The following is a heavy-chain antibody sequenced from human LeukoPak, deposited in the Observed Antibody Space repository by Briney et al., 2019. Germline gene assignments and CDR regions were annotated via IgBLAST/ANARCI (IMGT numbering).Heavy chain of an antibody. CDR1: GYSFTSYW. Sequence: GESLKISCKGSGYSFTSYWIGWVRQMPGKGLEWMGIIYPGDSDTRYSPSFQGQATISADKSISTAYLQWSSLKASDTAMYYCARRGYSGYQPPYYYYGMDVWGQGTTVTVSS. D-gene: IGHD5-12*01. CDR3: ARRGYSGYQPPYYYYGMDV. CDR2: IYPGDSDT. V-gene: IGHV5-51*01. J-gene: IGHJ6*02.